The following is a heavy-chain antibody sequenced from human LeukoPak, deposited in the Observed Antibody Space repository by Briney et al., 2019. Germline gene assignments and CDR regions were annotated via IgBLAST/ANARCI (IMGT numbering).Heavy chain of an antibody. V-gene: IGHV3-64*02. Sequence: GGSLRLSCAASGFTFSQYSLHWVRQAPGKGLEFVSAITSFGGVTYYADSVKGRFTVSRDNSKNTLYLQMNSLRAEDTAVYYCAKSGYNRFDYWGQGTLVTVSS. J-gene: IGHJ4*02. CDR3: AKSGYNRFDY. CDR2: ITSFGGVT. D-gene: IGHD5-24*01. CDR1: GFTFSQYS.